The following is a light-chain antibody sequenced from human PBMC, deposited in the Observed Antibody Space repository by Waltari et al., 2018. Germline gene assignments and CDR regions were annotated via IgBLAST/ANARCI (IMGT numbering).Light chain of an antibody. Sequence: ETVMTQSPVTLSLSPGERATLSCRASQSVTNYLAWYQQKPGQAPRLLIYGASTRATGIPARCSGSGSGTEFTLTISSLQSEDFAVYYCQQYYVWPLTFGGGTKVEI. CDR3: QQYYVWPLT. CDR2: GAS. J-gene: IGKJ4*01. V-gene: IGKV3-15*01. CDR1: QSVTNY.